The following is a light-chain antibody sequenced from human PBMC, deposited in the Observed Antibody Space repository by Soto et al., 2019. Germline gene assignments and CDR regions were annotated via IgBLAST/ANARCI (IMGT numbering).Light chain of an antibody. J-gene: IGKJ5*01. CDR2: DVS. V-gene: IGKV3-11*01. Sequence: EIVLTQSPVTLSLSPGERATLSCRASQSVDNYLAWYQQKPGQAPRLLIYDVSNRATGIPARFSGSGSGTDFTLTISSLEPGDFAVYYCQQRNDWQVTFGQGTRLEIK. CDR3: QQRNDWQVT. CDR1: QSVDNY.